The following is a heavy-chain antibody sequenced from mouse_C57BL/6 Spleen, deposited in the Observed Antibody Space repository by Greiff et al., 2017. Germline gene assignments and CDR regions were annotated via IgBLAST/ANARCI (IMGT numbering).Heavy chain of an antibody. V-gene: IGHV3-6*01. CDR3: ARAATVVEGIAY. CDR2: ISYDGSN. D-gene: IGHD1-1*01. J-gene: IGHJ3*01. Sequence: EVQLVESGPGLVKPSQSLSLTCSVTGYSITSGYYWNWIRQFPGNKLEWMGYISYDGSNNYNPSLKNRISITRDTSKNQFFLKLNSVTTEDTATYYCARAATVVEGIAYWGQGTLVTVSA. CDR1: GYSITSGYY.